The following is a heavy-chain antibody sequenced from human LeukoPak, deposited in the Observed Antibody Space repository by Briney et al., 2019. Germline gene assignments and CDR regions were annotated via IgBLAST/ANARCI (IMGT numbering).Heavy chain of an antibody. J-gene: IGHJ4*02. CDR1: GFTFISYG. Sequence: GGSLILSCSASGFTFISYGMHWVRQAPGKGLEWVAVIWYDGSNKYYADSVKGRFTISRDNSKNTLYLQMNSLRAEDTAVYYCARSLAADYWGQGTLVTVSS. V-gene: IGHV3-33*01. CDR3: ARSLAADY. D-gene: IGHD6-13*01. CDR2: IWYDGSNK.